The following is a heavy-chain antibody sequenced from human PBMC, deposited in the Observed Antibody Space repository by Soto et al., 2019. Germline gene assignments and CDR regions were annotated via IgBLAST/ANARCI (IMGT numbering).Heavy chain of an antibody. J-gene: IGHJ4*01. CDR3: ATGSGGFEEFSLDY. Sequence: QVQLQEWGPGLVKPSETLSLTCTVSGGSINTYYWSWIRQAAGKGLDWIGRIYSGGSTNYNPSLMRRVPVSVVISKNQSSQKQSSVTAADKAVDYCATGSGGFEEFSLDYWCHGTLVTVSS. CDR2: IYSGGST. V-gene: IGHV4-4*07. CDR1: GGSINTYY. D-gene: IGHD3-10*01.